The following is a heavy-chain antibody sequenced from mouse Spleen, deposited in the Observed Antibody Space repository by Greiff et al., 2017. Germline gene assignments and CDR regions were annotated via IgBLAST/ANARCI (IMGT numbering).Heavy chain of an antibody. J-gene: IGHJ4*01. D-gene: IGHD1-1*01. CDR2: IWGEGST. V-gene: IGHV2-3*01. CDR3: AGSYYCYGSSHAMDY. Sequence: VQGVESGPGLVAPSQTLYITCTASGFSLTSYGVHWVRQPPGKGLEWLGVIWGEGSTNYHSAHISRMGISKVNSNSQIFLKLNSLQTDNTTTYYCAGSYYCYGSSHAMDYWGQGTSVTVSS. CDR1: GFSLTSYG.